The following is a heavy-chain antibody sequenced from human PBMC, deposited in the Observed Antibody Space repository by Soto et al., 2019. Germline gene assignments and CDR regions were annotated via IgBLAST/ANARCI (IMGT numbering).Heavy chain of an antibody. CDR1: GFTFSSYA. CDR3: ATQITMIVVVITDPFDY. Sequence: PGGSLRLSCAASGFTFSSYAMSWVRQAPGKGLEWVSAISGSGGSTYYADSVKGRFTISRDNSKNTLYLQMNSLRAEDTAVYYCATQITMIVVVITDPFDYWGQGTLVTVSS. CDR2: ISGSGGST. D-gene: IGHD3-22*01. V-gene: IGHV3-23*01. J-gene: IGHJ4*02.